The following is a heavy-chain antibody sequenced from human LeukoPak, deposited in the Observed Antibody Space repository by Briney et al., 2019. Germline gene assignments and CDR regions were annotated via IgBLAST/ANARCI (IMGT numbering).Heavy chain of an antibody. D-gene: IGHD1-7*01. J-gene: IGHJ4*02. CDR2: INHSGST. V-gene: IGHV4-34*01. CDR3: AGAEQELQAFDY. Sequence: SETLSLTCAVYGGSFSGYYWSWIRQPPGKGLEWIGEINHSGSTNYNPSLKSRVTISVDTSKNQFSLQLSSVTAADTAVYYCAGAEQELQAFDYWGQGTLVTVSS. CDR1: GGSFSGYY.